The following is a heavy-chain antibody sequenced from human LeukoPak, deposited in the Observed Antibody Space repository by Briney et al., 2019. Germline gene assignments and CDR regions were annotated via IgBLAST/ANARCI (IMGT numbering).Heavy chain of an antibody. V-gene: IGHV3-74*01. CDR3: ARGDSSGYDAFDI. D-gene: IGHD3-22*01. CDR2: INSDGSST. J-gene: IGHJ3*02. CDR1: GFTFSIYW. Sequence: TGGSLRLSCAASGFTFSIYWMHWVRQAPGKGLVWVSRINSDGSSTSYADSVKGRFTISRDNAKNTLYLQMNSLRAEDTAVYYCARGDSSGYDAFDIWGQGTMVTVSS.